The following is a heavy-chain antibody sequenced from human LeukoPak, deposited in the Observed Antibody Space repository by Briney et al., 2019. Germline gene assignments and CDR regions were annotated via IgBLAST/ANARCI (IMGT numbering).Heavy chain of an antibody. D-gene: IGHD2-8*02. J-gene: IGHJ5*02. CDR1: GFTFTPYT. V-gene: IGHV3-48*01. Sequence: GGSLRLSCAATGFTFTPYTMSWFRQPPGKGLEWVSYISRDGNTIYYADSVKGRFTISRDIAKKSLFLQMDSLRVEDTAMYYCAKGTTGTWGQGTLVTVPS. CDR2: ISRDGNTI. CDR3: AKGTTGT.